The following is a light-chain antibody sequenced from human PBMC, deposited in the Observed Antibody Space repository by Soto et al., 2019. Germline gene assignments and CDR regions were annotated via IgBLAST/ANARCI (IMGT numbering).Light chain of an antibody. CDR2: AAS. Sequence: DIQMTQYPSSLSASVGERVTITCRASQSVSTYLNWYQQKPGQAPKLLIYAASTLQSGVPSRFSGRGSGTDFTLTISSLQPEDFATYYCQQYYSYPITFGQGTRLEIK. V-gene: IGKV1-39*01. CDR1: QSVSTY. J-gene: IGKJ5*01. CDR3: QQYYSYPIT.